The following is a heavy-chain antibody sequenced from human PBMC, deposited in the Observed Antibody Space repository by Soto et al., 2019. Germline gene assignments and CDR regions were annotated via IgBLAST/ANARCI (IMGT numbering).Heavy chain of an antibody. V-gene: IGHV4-34*01. Sequence: SETLSLTCAVYGGSFSGYYWSWIRQPPGKGLEWIGEINHSGSTNYNPSLKSRVTISVDTSKNQFSLKLSSVTAADTAVYYCARGYVSRIGGYHPLDYYGMDVWGQGTTVTVSS. J-gene: IGHJ6*02. CDR2: INHSGST. D-gene: IGHD3-10*02. CDR3: ARGYVSRIGGYHPLDYYGMDV. CDR1: GGSFSGYY.